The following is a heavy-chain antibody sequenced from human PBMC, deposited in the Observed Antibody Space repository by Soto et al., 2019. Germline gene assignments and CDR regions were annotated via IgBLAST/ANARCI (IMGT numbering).Heavy chain of an antibody. J-gene: IGHJ4*02. CDR1: GFTFSDYY. V-gene: IGHV3-11*01. CDR2: ISSSGSTI. D-gene: IGHD3-9*01. CDR3: ATLYAYYDILTGYRPGYFDY. Sequence: GGSLRLSCAASGFTFSDYYMSWIRQAPGKGLEWVSYISSSGSTIYYADSVKGRFTISSDNAKNSLYLQMNSLRAEDTAVYYCATLYAYYDILTGYRPGYFDYWGQGALVTVSS.